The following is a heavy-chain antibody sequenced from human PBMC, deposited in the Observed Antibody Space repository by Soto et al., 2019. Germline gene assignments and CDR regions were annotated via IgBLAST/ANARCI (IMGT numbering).Heavy chain of an antibody. D-gene: IGHD3-22*01. Sequence: ASVKVSCKTSGYIFTDHLIHWVRQSPGQGLQWVGWVHPDSGGTNVAQAFQDRVTMTADTSITTAYMDLARLRPDDTAICYCARGAQGFFPVSGIYFYFDHWGQGTPVTVSS. CDR2: VHPDSGGT. V-gene: IGHV1-2*02. CDR1: GYIFTDHL. J-gene: IGHJ4*02. CDR3: ARGAQGFFPVSGIYFYFDH.